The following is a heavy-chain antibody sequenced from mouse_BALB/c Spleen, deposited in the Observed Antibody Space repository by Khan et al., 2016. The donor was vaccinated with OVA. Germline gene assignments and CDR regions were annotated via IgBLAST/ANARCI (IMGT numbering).Heavy chain of an antibody. CDR2: INTYTGEP. V-gene: IGHV9-3-1*01. CDR1: GYTFPNYG. CDR3: ASGGYWYFDV. J-gene: IGHJ1*01. Sequence: QVQLQQSGPELKKPGETVKISCKSSGYTFPNYGMNWVKQAPGKGLKWMGWINTYTGEPTYADDFKGRFAFSLETSASTAYLQINNLKNEDTATYFCASGGYWYFDVWGAGTTVTVSS.